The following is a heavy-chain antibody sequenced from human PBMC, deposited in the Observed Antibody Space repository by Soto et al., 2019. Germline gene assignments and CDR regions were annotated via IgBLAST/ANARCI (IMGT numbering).Heavy chain of an antibody. CDR2: ISGSGDNT. V-gene: IGHV3-23*01. CDR1: GFTFNTYA. CDR3: XXGXXWSFNFVY. J-gene: IGHJ4*02. D-gene: IGHD4-17*01. Sequence: EVQLLESGGGLVQPGGXLRLSCAASGFTFNTYAMSWVRQAPGXXLEWVSGISGSGDNTYYPDSVKGRFTISRDNSKNTLYLQMNNLRAEDTAXYYCXXGXXWSFNFVYWGQGTLVTVSS.